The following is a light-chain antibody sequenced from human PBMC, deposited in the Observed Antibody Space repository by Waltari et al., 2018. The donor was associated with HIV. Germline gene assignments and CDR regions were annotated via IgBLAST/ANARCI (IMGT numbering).Light chain of an antibody. CDR2: SNY. J-gene: IGLJ3*02. Sequence: QSVLTQPPSASGTPGQRVTISCSGSSSNIGSNNVNEYQQLPGTAPKLLIYSNYHRPSGVPDRFSGSKSGTSASLAISGLQSEDEADYYCATWDDSLNGRVFGGGTKLTVL. CDR1: SSNIGSNN. CDR3: ATWDDSLNGRV. V-gene: IGLV1-44*01.